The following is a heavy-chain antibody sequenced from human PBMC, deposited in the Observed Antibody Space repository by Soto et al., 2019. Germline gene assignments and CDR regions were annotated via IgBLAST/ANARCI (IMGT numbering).Heavy chain of an antibody. CDR3: TRGRSAVVVAATRRGIYYFDY. V-gene: IGHV3-66*01. Sequence: EVQLVESGGGLVQPGGSLRLSCAASGFTVSSNYMSWVRQAPGKGLEWVSVIYSGGSTYYADSVKGRFTISRDNSKNTLYHQMNSLRAEDTDVYYCTRGRSAVVVAATRRGIYYFDYWGQGTLVTVSS. CDR2: IYSGGST. D-gene: IGHD2-15*01. CDR1: GFTVSSNY. J-gene: IGHJ4*02.